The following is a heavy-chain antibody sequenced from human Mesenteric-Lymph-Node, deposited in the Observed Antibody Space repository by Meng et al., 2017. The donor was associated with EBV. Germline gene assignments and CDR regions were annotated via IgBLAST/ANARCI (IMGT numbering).Heavy chain of an antibody. Sequence: VHLQESGPGLVKPSATLSLTCTVSGGSVSSGSYYWSWIRQPPGKGLEWIGYIYYSGSTNYNPSLKSRVTISVDTSKNQFSLKLSSVTAADTAVYYCALIIVGATHFDYWGQGTLVTVSS. CDR3: ALIIVGATHFDY. D-gene: IGHD1-26*01. CDR1: GGSVSSGSYY. J-gene: IGHJ4*02. V-gene: IGHV4-61*01. CDR2: IYYSGST.